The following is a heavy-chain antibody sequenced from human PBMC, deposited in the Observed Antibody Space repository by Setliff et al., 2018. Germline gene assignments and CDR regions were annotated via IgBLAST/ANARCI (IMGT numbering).Heavy chain of an antibody. V-gene: IGHV4-39*07. J-gene: IGHJ4*02. CDR3: ARGGKTLEWLYAHDY. D-gene: IGHD3-3*01. Sequence: PSETLSLTCTVSGGSISSSSYYWGWIRQPPGKGLEWIGSIYYSGSTYYNPSLKSRVTISVDTSKNQFSLKLSSVTAADTAVYYCARGGKTLEWLYAHDYWGQGTLVTVSS. CDR1: GGSISSSSYY. CDR2: IYYSGST.